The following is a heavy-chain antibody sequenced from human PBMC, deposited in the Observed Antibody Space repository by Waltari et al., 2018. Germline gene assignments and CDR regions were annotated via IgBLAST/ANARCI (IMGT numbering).Heavy chain of an antibody. CDR1: GGSISSYS. J-gene: IGHJ3*02. CDR2: IYYSGST. Sequence: QVQLQESGPGLVKPSETLSLTCTVSGGSISSYSWSWIRQPPGKGLEWIGYIYYSGSTNYNPSLKSRVTISVDTSKNQFSLKLSSVTAADTAVYYCARDGSGVGATTVDAFDIWGQGTMVTVSS. D-gene: IGHD1-26*01. CDR3: ARDGSGVGATTVDAFDI. V-gene: IGHV4-59*01.